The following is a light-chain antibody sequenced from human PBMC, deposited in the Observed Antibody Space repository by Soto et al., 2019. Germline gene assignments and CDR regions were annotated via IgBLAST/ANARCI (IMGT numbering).Light chain of an antibody. CDR2: GAS. V-gene: IGKV1-39*01. CDR1: QDISNY. J-gene: IGKJ1*01. CDR3: LQTSTFPRT. Sequence: DIQMTQSPSSLSASVGDRVTITCQASQDISNYLNWYQQKPGKAPRLLIHGASSLSREIPSRFSGGGTGTHFTLTISGLQPEDLATYFCLQTSTFPRTFGQGTKVDIK.